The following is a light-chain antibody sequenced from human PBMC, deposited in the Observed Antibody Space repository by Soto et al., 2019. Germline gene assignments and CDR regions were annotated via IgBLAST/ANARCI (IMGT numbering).Light chain of an antibody. J-gene: IGLJ2*01. CDR1: SSNIGGHF. Sequence: QSVLTQPPSASGTPGQRVTISCSGSSSNIGGHFVYWYHQLPGTAPQLLIHRNDQRPSGVPDRFSASKSGTSASLAISGLRSEDEADYYCASWDDSLNGPVFGGGTKVTVL. CDR2: RND. V-gene: IGLV1-47*01. CDR3: ASWDDSLNGPV.